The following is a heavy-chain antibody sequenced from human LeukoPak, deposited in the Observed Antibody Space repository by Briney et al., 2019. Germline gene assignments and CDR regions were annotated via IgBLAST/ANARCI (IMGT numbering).Heavy chain of an antibody. J-gene: IGHJ5*02. Sequence: GSLRLSCAASGFSFSDYAMRWVRQAPGRGLEWVSFISGPGDRTYSADSVRGRLTTSRDNSRNILYLQINSLRAEDTATYYCAKGRGANSVYASLGQGTLVTVSS. CDR2: ISGPGDRT. CDR3: AKGRGANSVYAS. CDR1: GFSFSDYA. D-gene: IGHD4/OR15-4a*01. V-gene: IGHV3-23*01.